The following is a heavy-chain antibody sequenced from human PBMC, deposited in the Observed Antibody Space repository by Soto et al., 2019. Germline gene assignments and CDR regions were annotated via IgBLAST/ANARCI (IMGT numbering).Heavy chain of an antibody. V-gene: IGHV3-23*01. CDR1: GFDFSSYA. D-gene: IGHD3-22*01. J-gene: IGHJ6*02. CDR2: IRSSGGNT. Sequence: EVQLLESGGGLVQPGGSLRLSCAASGFDFSSYAMTWVRQAPGKGLEWVSAIRSSGGNTYYADSVKGRCTISRDDSKNTXXXQMXXLXXXXXXLXXXXKPVQVGPGYYYGMDVWGQGTTVTVSS. CDR3: XKPVQVGPGYYYGMDV.